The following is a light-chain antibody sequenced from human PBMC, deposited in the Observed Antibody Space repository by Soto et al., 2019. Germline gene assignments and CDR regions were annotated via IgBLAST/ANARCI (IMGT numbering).Light chain of an antibody. J-gene: IGKJ2*01. CDR3: QQYNNWYT. CDR1: QSVSTN. Sequence: EIGMTQSPGTLSVSPGERATLSCRASQSVSTNLAWYQQKPGQAPRLLIYGASTRATGIPARFSGSGSGTEFTLTISSLQSEDFAVYYCQQYNNWYTFGQGTKLEIK. CDR2: GAS. V-gene: IGKV3D-15*01.